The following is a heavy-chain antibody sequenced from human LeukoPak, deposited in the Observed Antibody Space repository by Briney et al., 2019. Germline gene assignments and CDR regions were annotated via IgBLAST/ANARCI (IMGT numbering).Heavy chain of an antibody. CDR1: GYTFTSYD. V-gene: IGHV1-8*01. D-gene: IGHD3-3*01. J-gene: IGHJ6*03. Sequence: SVKVSCKASGYTFTSYDINWVRQATGQGLEWMGWMNPNSGNTGYAQKFQGRVTMTRNTSISTAYMELSRLRSEDTAVYYCARDKTIFGVVIPDMDVWGKGTTVTVSS. CDR3: ARDKTIFGVVIPDMDV. CDR2: MNPNSGNT.